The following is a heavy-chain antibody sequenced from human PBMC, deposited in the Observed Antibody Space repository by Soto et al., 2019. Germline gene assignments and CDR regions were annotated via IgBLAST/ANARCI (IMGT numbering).Heavy chain of an antibody. D-gene: IGHD3-3*01. CDR3: ANDRLEWLLYHYYYMDV. V-gene: IGHV3-23*01. CDR1: GFTFSSYA. J-gene: IGHJ6*03. Sequence: PGGSLRLSCAASGFTFSSYAMSWVCRAPGKGLEWVSAISGSGGSTYYADSVKGRFTISRDNSKNTLYLQMNSLRAEDTAVYYCANDRLEWLLYHYYYMDVWGKGTTVTVSS. CDR2: ISGSGGST.